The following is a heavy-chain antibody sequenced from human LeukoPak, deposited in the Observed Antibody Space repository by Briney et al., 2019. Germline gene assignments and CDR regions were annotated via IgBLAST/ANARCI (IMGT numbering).Heavy chain of an antibody. CDR3: AGGIAAAGTWYYYYGMDV. D-gene: IGHD6-13*01. J-gene: IGHJ6*02. CDR2: IYYSGST. Sequence: SETLSLTCTVSGGSISSYYWSWIRQPPGKGLEWIGYIYYSGSTNYNPSLKSRVTISVDTSKNQFSLKLSSVTAADTAVYYCAGGIAAAGTWYYYYGMDVWGQGTTVTASS. CDR1: GGSISSYY. V-gene: IGHV4-59*08.